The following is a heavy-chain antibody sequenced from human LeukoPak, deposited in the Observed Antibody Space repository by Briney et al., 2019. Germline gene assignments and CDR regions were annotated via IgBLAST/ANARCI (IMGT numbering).Heavy chain of an antibody. CDR3: ARAAAEG. Sequence: PGGSLRLSCAASGFTVSSNYMSWVRQAPGKGLEWVSLIYSGGGTHYADSVKGRFTISRDNAKNSLYLQMNSLRAEDTAVYYCARAAAEGWGQGTLVTVSS. D-gene: IGHD6-13*01. CDR1: GFTVSSNY. CDR2: IYSGGGT. V-gene: IGHV3-53*01. J-gene: IGHJ4*02.